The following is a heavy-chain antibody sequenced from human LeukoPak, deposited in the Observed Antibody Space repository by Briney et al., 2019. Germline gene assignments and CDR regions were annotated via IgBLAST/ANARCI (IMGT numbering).Heavy chain of an antibody. CDR3: ARVLRIAVAGTVDY. CDR1: GGSISSGDYY. J-gene: IGHJ4*02. Sequence: PSETLSLTCTVSGGSISSGDYYWSWIRQPPGKGLEWIGYIYYSGSTYYNPSLKSRVTISVDTSENQFSLKLSSVTAADTAVYYCARVLRIAVAGTVDYWGQGTLVTVSS. CDR2: IYYSGST. V-gene: IGHV4-30-4*01. D-gene: IGHD6-19*01.